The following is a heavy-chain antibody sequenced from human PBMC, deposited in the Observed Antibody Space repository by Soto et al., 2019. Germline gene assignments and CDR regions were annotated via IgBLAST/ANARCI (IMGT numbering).Heavy chain of an antibody. V-gene: IGHV4-59*01. CDR2: VFHSGST. CDR3: VGDLRNYNRGFDP. CDR1: GDSISEFY. J-gene: IGHJ5*02. D-gene: IGHD1-7*01. Sequence: SETLSLTCIVSGDSISEFYWSWIRQPPGKGLEWIGYVFHSGSTKYNPSLKSRVSMSVDTSKNQFSLKVTSVTAADTAVYYCVGDLRNYNRGFDPWGQGTLVTVSS.